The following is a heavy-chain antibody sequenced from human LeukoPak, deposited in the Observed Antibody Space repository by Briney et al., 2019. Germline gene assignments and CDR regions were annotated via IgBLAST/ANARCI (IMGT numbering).Heavy chain of an antibody. CDR1: RFTFSSYW. CDR3: ASAWSY. Sequence: GGSLRLSCVASRFTFSSYWMHWVRQAPGTGLVWVSYISPDGSTTRYADSVKGRFTISRDNAKNRLYLQMNGLRVEDTAVYFCASAWSYWGQGALVTVSS. CDR2: ISPDGSTT. V-gene: IGHV3-74*01. D-gene: IGHD1-1*01. J-gene: IGHJ4*02.